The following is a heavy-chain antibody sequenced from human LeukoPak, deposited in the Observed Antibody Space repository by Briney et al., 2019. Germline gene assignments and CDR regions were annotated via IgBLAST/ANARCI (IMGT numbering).Heavy chain of an antibody. CDR3: ARDMGYKWGIDY. CDR2: IYSGGST. Sequence: PGGSVRLSCAASGFTVSRNYLRWVRPPAGRGREGVSVIYSGGSTYYADSVKGPFTISRDNSKNTLYLQMNSLRAEDTAVYYCARDMGYKWGIDYWGQGTLVTVSS. D-gene: IGHD1-1*01. V-gene: IGHV3-53*01. CDR1: GFTVSRNY. J-gene: IGHJ4*02.